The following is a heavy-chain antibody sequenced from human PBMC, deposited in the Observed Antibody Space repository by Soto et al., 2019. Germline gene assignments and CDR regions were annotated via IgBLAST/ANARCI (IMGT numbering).Heavy chain of an antibody. Sequence: SETLSLTCTVSGGSISSYYWSWIRQPPGKGLEWIGYIYHSGSTYYNPSLKSRVTISVDRSKNQFSLKLSSVTAADTAVYYCARGAPVVNDYWGQGTLVTVS. CDR3: ARGAPVVNDY. V-gene: IGHV4-59*12. CDR2: IYHSGST. D-gene: IGHD3-22*01. CDR1: GGSISSYY. J-gene: IGHJ4*02.